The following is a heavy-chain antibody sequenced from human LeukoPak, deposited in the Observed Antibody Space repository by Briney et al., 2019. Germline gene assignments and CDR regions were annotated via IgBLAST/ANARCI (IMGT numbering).Heavy chain of an antibody. V-gene: IGHV1-18*01. Sequence: ASVKVSCKASSYTFTSYGISWVRQAPGQGLEWMGWISAYNGNTNYAQKLQGRVTMTTDTSTSTAYMELRSLRSDDTAVYYCARGRPPGYSSGWYDWFDPWGQGTLVTVSS. D-gene: IGHD6-19*01. CDR1: SYTFTSYG. CDR2: ISAYNGNT. CDR3: ARGRPPGYSSGWYDWFDP. J-gene: IGHJ5*02.